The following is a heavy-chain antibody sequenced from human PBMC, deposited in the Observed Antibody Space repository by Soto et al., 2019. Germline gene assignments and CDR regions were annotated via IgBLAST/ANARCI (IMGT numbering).Heavy chain of an antibody. V-gene: IGHV4-39*01. Sequence: QLQLQESGPGLVKPSETLSLTCTVSGGSVSSDSYNWDWIRQPPGKGLEWIGTIYYSGSTDYNPSLKSPVTISEETSDDQFALKVTSVTAADPDVYYGARFYGNDVEIWGRGAAVTVS. J-gene: IGHJ3*02. D-gene: IGHD4-17*01. CDR3: ARFYGNDVEI. CDR1: GGSVSSDSYN. CDR2: IYYSGST.